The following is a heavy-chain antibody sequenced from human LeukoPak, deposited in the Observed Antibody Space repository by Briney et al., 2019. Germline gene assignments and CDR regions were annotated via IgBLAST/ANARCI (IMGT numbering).Heavy chain of an antibody. CDR1: GYTFTSYY. CDR2: INPSGGST. J-gene: IGHJ4*02. Sequence: ASVKVSCKASGYTFTSYYMHWVRQAPGQGLEWMGIINPSGGSTSYAQKFQGRVTMTRDTSTSTVYMELSSLRSEDTVVYYCARLRDAYDSSGYYDNWGQGTLVTVSS. CDR3: ARLRDAYDSSGYYDN. V-gene: IGHV1-46*01. D-gene: IGHD3-22*01.